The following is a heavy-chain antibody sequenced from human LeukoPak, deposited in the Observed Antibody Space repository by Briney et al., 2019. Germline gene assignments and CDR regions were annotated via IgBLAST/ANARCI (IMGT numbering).Heavy chain of an antibody. D-gene: IGHD6-19*01. CDR1: GGSISSSSYY. CDR2: IYYSGST. J-gene: IGHJ4*02. V-gene: IGHV4-39*01. Sequence: SETLSLTCTVSGGSISSSSYYWGWIRQPPGKGLEWIGSIYYSGSTYYNPSLKSRVTISVDTSKNQFSLELSSVTAADTAVYYCASNFFGPSQHLAVAGTVFDYWGQGTLVTVSS. CDR3: ASNFFGPSQHLAVAGTVFDY.